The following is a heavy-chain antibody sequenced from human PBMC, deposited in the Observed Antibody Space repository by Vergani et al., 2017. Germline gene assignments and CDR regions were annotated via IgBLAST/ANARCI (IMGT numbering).Heavy chain of an antibody. CDR3: ARDSYYYXSSGYLGGAYGMDV. J-gene: IGHJ6*02. Sequence: QVQLVESGGGLVKPGGSLILSCAASGFTFSDYYMSWIRQAPGKGLEWVSYISSSGSTIYYADSVKGRFTISRDNAKNSLYLQMNSLRAEDTAVYYCARDSYYYXSSGYLGGAYGMDVWGQGTTVTVSS. D-gene: IGHD3-22*01. V-gene: IGHV3-11*04. CDR2: ISSSGSTI. CDR1: GFTFSDYY.